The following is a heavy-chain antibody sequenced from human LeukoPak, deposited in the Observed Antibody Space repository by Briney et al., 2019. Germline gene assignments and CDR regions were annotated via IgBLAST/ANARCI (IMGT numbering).Heavy chain of an antibody. Sequence: ASVRVSCKASGYTFIGHYLHWVRQAPGQGLEWMGQINPNSSGTNYAQKFQGRFTMTSDTSISTAYMDVSKLTSDDTAVYYCARVRSGSFYFAFDIWGQGTMVTVSS. V-gene: IGHV1-2*06. D-gene: IGHD1-26*01. J-gene: IGHJ3*02. CDR1: GYTFIGHY. CDR2: INPNSSGT. CDR3: ARVRSGSFYFAFDI.